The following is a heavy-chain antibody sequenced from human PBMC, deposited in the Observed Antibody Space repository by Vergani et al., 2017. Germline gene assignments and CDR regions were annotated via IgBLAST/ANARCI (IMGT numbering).Heavy chain of an antibody. D-gene: IGHD5-24*01. CDR3: AREMATQRLEGFFDY. CDR1: GLSISSGDSY. J-gene: IGHJ4*02. V-gene: IGHV4-30-4*08. Sequence: QVQLQESGPGLVPPSQTLSLTCTVSGLSISSGDSYWSWIRQPPGGGLEWIGYIYYSGTTFSNPSLGSPITTSSDTSQNRFSLRLTSVTAADTATYFCAREMATQRLEGFFDYWGQERLVTVSS. CDR2: IYYSGTT.